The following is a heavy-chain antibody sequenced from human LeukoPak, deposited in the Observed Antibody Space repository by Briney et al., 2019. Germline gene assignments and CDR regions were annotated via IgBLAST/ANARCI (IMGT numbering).Heavy chain of an antibody. CDR2: IYSGGST. D-gene: IGHD3-10*01. Sequence: GGSLRLSCAASGFTVSSNYMSWVRQAPGKGLEWVSVIYSGGSTYYADSVKGRLTISRDNSKNTLYLQMNSLRAEDTAVYYCARDDYGSGSYSYYYYMDVWGKGTTVTVSS. CDR3: ARDDYGSGSYSYYYYMDV. J-gene: IGHJ6*03. V-gene: IGHV3-53*01. CDR1: GFTVSSNY.